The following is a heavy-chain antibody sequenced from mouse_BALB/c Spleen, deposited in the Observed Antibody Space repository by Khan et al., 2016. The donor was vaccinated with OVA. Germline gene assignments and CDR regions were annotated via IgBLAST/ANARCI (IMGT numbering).Heavy chain of an antibody. CDR2: IGSGGSI. V-gene: IGHV5-6-5*01. J-gene: IGHJ2*01. CDR3: TKVNGSTGGDY. Sequence: EVELVESGGGLVRPGGSLKLSCAASGFTFSKYPMSWVRQTPEKRLEWVASIGSGGSIYYPDTVKGRFTISRDNDRNMLYLQMSSLRSEDTAIYFCTKVNGSTGGDYWGQGTTLTVSS. CDR1: GFTFSKYP. D-gene: IGHD1-1*01.